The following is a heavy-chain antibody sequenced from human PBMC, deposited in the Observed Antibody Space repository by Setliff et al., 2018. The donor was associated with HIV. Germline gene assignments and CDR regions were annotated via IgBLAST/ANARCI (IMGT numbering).Heavy chain of an antibody. CDR3: ARLRGYDYDYEGHYFDY. CDR2: IYYDGRT. D-gene: IGHD3-22*01. CDR1: GSIRTGAYY. J-gene: IGHJ4*02. V-gene: IGHV4-39*07. Sequence: GSIRTGAYYWGWIRQPPGKGLEWIGSIYYDGRTFYKPSLESRLTISVDTSKNQFSLNLTSVTAADTAVYYCARLRGYDYDYEGHYFDYWGQGSLVTVSS.